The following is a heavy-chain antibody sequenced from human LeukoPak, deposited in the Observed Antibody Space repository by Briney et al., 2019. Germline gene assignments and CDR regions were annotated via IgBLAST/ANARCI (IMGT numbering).Heavy chain of an antibody. CDR2: MYYSGST. D-gene: IGHD2-2*01. J-gene: IGHJ3*02. V-gene: IGHV4-39*07. CDR1: GGSISSSSYY. Sequence: SETLSLTCTVSGGSISSSSYYWGWIRQPPGKGLEWIGSMYYSGSTYYNPSLKSRVTIYVDTSKNQFSLKLSSVTAADTAVYYCARVSSTSWDYPEIAFDIWGQGTMVTVSS. CDR3: ARVSSTSWDYPEIAFDI.